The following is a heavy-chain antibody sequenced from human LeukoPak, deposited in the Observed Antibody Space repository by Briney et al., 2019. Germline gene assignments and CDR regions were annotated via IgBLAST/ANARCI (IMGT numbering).Heavy chain of an antibody. D-gene: IGHD6-13*01. CDR2: IKDDGAEK. Sequence: GGSLRLSCAASGFTFSNYWMGWVRQPPGKGLQWVANIKDDGAEKYYVDSVKGRFSISRDNAKNSVYLQMNSLRAEDTAVYYCAREAPAAGTSAFDIWGQGTMVTVSS. V-gene: IGHV3-7*01. CDR1: GFTFSNYW. J-gene: IGHJ3*02. CDR3: AREAPAAGTSAFDI.